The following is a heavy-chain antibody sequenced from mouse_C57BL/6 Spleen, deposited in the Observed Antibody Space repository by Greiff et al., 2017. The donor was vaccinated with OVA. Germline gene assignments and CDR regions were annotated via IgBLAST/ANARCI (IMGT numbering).Heavy chain of an antibody. J-gene: IGHJ2*01. CDR3: AREGYAPGFDD. CDR1: GFTFSDYY. CDR2: INYDGSST. D-gene: IGHD3-1*01. Sequence: EVMLVESEGGLVQPGSSMKLSCTASGFTFSDYYMAWVRQVPEKGLEWVANINYDGSSTYYLDSLKSRFIISRDNAKNILYLQMSSLKSEDTATYYCAREGYAPGFDDWGQGTTLTVSS. V-gene: IGHV5-16*01.